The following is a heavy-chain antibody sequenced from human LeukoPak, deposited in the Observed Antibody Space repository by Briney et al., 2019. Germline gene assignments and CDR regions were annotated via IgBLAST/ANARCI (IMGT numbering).Heavy chain of an antibody. CDR3: ARGGRLLPNYYYYGMDV. CDR2: IWYDGSNK. D-gene: IGHD2-15*01. V-gene: IGHV3-33*01. J-gene: IGHJ6*02. CDR1: GLTFSSYG. Sequence: GGSLRLSCAASGLTFSSYGMHWVRQAPGKGLEWVAVIWYDGSNKYYADSVKGRFTISRDNSKNTLYLQMNSLRAEDTAVYYCARGGRLLPNYYYYGMDVWGQGTTVTVSS.